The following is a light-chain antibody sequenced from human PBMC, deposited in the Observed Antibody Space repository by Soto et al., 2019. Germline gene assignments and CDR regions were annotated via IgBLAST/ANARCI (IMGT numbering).Light chain of an antibody. CDR2: YDD. V-gene: IGLV1-36*01. CDR1: SSNIGNNA. Sequence: QSVLTQPPSVSEAPRQRVTISCSGSSSNIGNNAVNWYQQLPGKAPKLLIYYDDLLPSGVSDRFSGSKSGTSASLAISGLQSEDEADYYCAAWDDSLKKVVFGGGTKLTV. J-gene: IGLJ2*01. CDR3: AAWDDSLKKVV.